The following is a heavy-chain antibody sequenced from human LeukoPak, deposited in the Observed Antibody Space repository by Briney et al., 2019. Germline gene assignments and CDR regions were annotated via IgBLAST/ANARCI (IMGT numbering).Heavy chain of an antibody. CDR2: IYTSGST. J-gene: IGHJ3*02. D-gene: IGHD3-10*01. CDR3: ARGHRFGESAHAFDI. V-gene: IGHV4-4*07. Sequence: SETLSLTCTVSGGSISGYYWSWIRQPAGKGLEWIGRIYTSGSTNYNPSLKSRVTMSVDTSKNQFSLKLSSVTAADTAVYYCARGHRFGESAHAFDIWGQGTMVTVSS. CDR1: GGSISGYY.